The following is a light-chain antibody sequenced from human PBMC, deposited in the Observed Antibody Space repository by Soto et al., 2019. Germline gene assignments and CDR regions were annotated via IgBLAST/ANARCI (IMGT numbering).Light chain of an antibody. CDR1: NSDVGDYNY. CDR3: SSYTNSNTRV. J-gene: IGLJ1*01. Sequence: QSVLTQPASVSGSPGQSITISCTGTNSDVGDYNYVSWYQQHPGKVPKLIIYEVSNRPSGISDRFSASKSGNTASLTISGLQAEDEADYYCSSYTNSNTRVFGTGTKVTVL. V-gene: IGLV2-14*01. CDR2: EVS.